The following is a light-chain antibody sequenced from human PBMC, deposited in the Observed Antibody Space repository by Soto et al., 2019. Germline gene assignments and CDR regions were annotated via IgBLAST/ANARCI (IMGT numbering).Light chain of an antibody. V-gene: IGKV1D-12*01. CDR2: AAS. CDR3: QQANSFPVT. Sequence: DIQMTQSPSSVSAAVGDRVTITCRASQGIRSWLAWYQQKPGKAPKLLIYAASNLRSGVPSRFSGSGSGTDFTLTISSLQTEDFATYYCQQANSFPVTFGQGTRLKIK. CDR1: QGIRSW. J-gene: IGKJ5*01.